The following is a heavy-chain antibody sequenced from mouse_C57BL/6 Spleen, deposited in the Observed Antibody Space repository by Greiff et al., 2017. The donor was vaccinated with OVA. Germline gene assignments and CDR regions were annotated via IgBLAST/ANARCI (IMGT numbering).Heavy chain of an antibody. CDR1: GYTFTDYE. CDR2: IDPETGGT. J-gene: IGHJ3*01. Sequence: QVQLQQSGAELVRPGASVTLSCKASGYTFTDYEMHWVKQIPVHGLEWIGAIDPETGGTAYNQKFKGKAILTADKSSSTAYMELRSLTSEDSAVYYCTRLNWAWFAYWGQGTLVTVSA. V-gene: IGHV1-15*01. D-gene: IGHD4-1*01. CDR3: TRLNWAWFAY.